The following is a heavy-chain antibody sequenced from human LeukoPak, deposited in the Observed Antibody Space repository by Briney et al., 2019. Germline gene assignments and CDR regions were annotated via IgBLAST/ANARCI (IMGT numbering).Heavy chain of an antibody. Sequence: ASVKVSCKVSGYTFTSYDINWVRQATGQGLEWMGWMNPNSGNTGYAQKFQGRVTMTRDTSISTAYMELSSLRSEDTAVYYCATSRCSGGSCYSGGSDFDYWGQGTLVTVSS. CDR1: GYTFTSYD. J-gene: IGHJ4*02. V-gene: IGHV1-8*01. CDR2: MNPNSGNT. CDR3: ATSRCSGGSCYSGGSDFDY. D-gene: IGHD2-15*01.